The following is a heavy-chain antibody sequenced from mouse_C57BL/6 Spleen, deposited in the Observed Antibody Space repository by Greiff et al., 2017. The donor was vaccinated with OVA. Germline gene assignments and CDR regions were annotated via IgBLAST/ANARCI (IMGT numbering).Heavy chain of an antibody. D-gene: IGHD3-1*01. J-gene: IGHJ4*01. CDR3: ATYLGSAMDY. CDR1: GYTFTSYW. CDR2: IDPSDSYT. V-gene: IGHV1-69*01. Sequence: QVQLQQPGAELVMPGASVKLSCKASGYTFTSYWMHWVKQRPGQGLEWIGEIDPSDSYTNYDQKFKGKSTLTVDKSSSTAYMQLSSLTSEDSAVYYCATYLGSAMDYWGQGTSVTVSS.